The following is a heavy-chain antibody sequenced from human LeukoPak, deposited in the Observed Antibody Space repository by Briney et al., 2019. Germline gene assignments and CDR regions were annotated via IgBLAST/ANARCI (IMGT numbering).Heavy chain of an antibody. Sequence: SETLSLTCAVYGGSFSGYYWSGIRQPPGKGLEWIGEINHSGSTNYNPSLKSRVTISVDTSKNQFSLKLSSVTAADTAVYYCARGYSSSWLTFDYWGQGTLVTVSS. D-gene: IGHD6-13*01. CDR2: INHSGST. CDR1: GGSFSGYY. CDR3: ARGYSSSWLTFDY. J-gene: IGHJ4*02. V-gene: IGHV4-34*01.